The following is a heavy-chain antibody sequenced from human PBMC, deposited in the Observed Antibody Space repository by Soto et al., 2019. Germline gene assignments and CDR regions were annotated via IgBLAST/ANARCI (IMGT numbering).Heavy chain of an antibody. CDR2: IYSGGST. J-gene: IGHJ4*02. V-gene: IGHV3-53*02. CDR1: GFTVSSNY. CDR3: ARSPFYYYGSGSYYTFDY. D-gene: IGHD3-10*01. Sequence: EVQLVETGGGLIQPGGSLRLSCAASGFTVSSNYMSWVRQAPGKGLEWVSVIYSGGSTYYADSVKGRFTISRDNSKNTLYLQMNSLRADDTAVYYCARSPFYYYGSGSYYTFDYWGQGTLVTVSS.